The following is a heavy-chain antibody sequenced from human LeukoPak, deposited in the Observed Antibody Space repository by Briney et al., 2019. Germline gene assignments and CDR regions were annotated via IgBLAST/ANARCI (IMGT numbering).Heavy chain of an antibody. Sequence: SETLSLTCTVSGGSISSSSYYWGWIRQPPGKGLEWIGSIYYSGSTYYNPSLKSRVTISVDTSKNQFSLKLSSVTAADTAVYYCARGVSGSYWKAFDIWGQGTMVTVSS. CDR1: GGSISSSSYY. CDR3: ARGVSGSYWKAFDI. CDR2: IYYSGST. V-gene: IGHV4-39*07. D-gene: IGHD1-26*01. J-gene: IGHJ3*02.